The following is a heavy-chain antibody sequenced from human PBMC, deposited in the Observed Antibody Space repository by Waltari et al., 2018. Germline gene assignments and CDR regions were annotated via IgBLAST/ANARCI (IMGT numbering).Heavy chain of an antibody. CDR3: ARYGGRGLYLAT. CDR1: GESPNYW. V-gene: IGHV4-4*02. CDR2: VLGSGRT. J-gene: IGHJ5*02. D-gene: IGHD2-15*01. Sequence: QWQCQGSGPGLGKPSGTLSLTRAVSGESPNYWRSWVRQPPGQGLEWIGQVLGSGRTNYNPSLASRVTISLDTSTHQFALRMTSVTAADTAVYYCARYGGRGLYLATWGQGILVTVSP.